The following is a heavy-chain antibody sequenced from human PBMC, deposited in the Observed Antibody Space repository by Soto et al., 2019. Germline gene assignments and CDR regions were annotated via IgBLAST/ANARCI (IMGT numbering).Heavy chain of an antibody. J-gene: IGHJ4*02. CDR2: MNPNSGNT. Sequence: ASVKVSCKASGYTFTSYDINWVRQATGQGLEWMGWMNPNSGNTGYAQKFQGRVTMTRNTSISTAYMELSSLRSEDTAVYYCARDGYCSGGSCYSFFDYWGQGTLVTVSS. CDR1: GYTFTSYD. V-gene: IGHV1-8*01. CDR3: ARDGYCSGGSCYSFFDY. D-gene: IGHD2-15*01.